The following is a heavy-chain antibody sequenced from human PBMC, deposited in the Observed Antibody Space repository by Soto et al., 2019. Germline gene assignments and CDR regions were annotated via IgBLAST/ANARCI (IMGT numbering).Heavy chain of an antibody. CDR3: AVGGHSDY. D-gene: IGHD3-16*01. CDR1: GFTFSTFW. Sequence: PGGSLRLSCGASGFTFSTFWMRWVRQAPGKGLEWVATIKEEGREKNYVDSVKGRFTISRDNAKNSLYMQMSRLRAEDTAVYYWAVGGHSDYFGQGTLVTVSS. J-gene: IGHJ4*02. V-gene: IGHV3-7*03. CDR2: IKEEGREK.